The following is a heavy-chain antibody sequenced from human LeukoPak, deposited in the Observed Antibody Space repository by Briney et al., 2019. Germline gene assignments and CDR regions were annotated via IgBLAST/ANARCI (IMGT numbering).Heavy chain of an antibody. Sequence: SETLSLTCTVSGGSLSSYYWSWIRQPPGKGLEWIGYIYYSGSTNYNPSLKSRVTISVDTSKNQFSLKLSSVTAADTAVYYCARDRDIVVVPAAGKYYYYGMDVWGKGTTVTVSS. V-gene: IGHV4-59*01. J-gene: IGHJ6*04. CDR3: ARDRDIVVVPAAGKYYYYGMDV. D-gene: IGHD2-2*01. CDR2: IYYSGST. CDR1: GGSLSSYY.